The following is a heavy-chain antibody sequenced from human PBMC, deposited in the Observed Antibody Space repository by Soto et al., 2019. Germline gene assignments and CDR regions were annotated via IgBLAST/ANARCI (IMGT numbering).Heavy chain of an antibody. V-gene: IGHV4-4*02. CDR3: ARVINKVFDN. J-gene: IGHJ4*02. CDR1: GGSISSANW. CDR2: IDRTGST. Sequence: SETLSLTCAVSGGSISSANWWNWVRQPPGKGLEWIGEIDRTGSTDYNPSLKSRVTISVDKSNNQFSLKLTSVTAADTAVYYCARVINKVFDNWGQGTLVTVSS.